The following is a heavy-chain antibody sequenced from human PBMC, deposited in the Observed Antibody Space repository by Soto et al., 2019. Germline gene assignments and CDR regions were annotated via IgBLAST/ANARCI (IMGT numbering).Heavy chain of an antibody. CDR3: ARDRHQPPYYFYY. CDR1: GFTFSSYS. Sequence: EVQLGESGGGLVKPGGSLRLSCATSGFTFSSYSMNWVRQAPGKGLEWVSSISSSSSYIYYADSVKGRFTISRDNAKNSLYLQMNSLRAEDTTVYYCARDRHQPPYYFYYWGHGTLVTVSS. CDR2: ISSSSSYI. V-gene: IGHV3-21*01. J-gene: IGHJ4*01.